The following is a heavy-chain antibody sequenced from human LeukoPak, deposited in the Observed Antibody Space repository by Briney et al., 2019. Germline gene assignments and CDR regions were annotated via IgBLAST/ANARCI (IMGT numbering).Heavy chain of an antibody. CDR3: AHRKNYYDSSVFDN. Sequence: PGPTLVNPSQTLTLTCTFSGFSLNTRAVGVGSIRHPPGRALAWLALIYWDDDRRYSPSLKSRLTITKDTSKNQVVLTRTNMDPVDTATYFCAHRKNYYDSSVFDNWGQGTLVTVSS. J-gene: IGHJ4*02. CDR2: IYWDDDR. V-gene: IGHV2-5*02. CDR1: GFSLNTRAVG. D-gene: IGHD3-22*01.